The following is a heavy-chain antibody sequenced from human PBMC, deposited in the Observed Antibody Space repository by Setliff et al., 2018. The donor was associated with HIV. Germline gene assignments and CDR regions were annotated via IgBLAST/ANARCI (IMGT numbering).Heavy chain of an antibody. CDR2: INPNTGGT. J-gene: IGHJ4*02. D-gene: IGHD6-19*01. V-gene: IGHV1-2*02. CDR3: ARDNRTGYSSGWPLDY. CDR1: RYFFTAYH. Sequence: ASVKVSCKASRYFFTAYHIRWVRQAPGQGLEWMGWINPNTGGTQYAQKFQGRVTVTRDTPITTAYLELKRLRSDDTAVYLCARDNRTGYSSGWPLDYWGQGTLVTVSS.